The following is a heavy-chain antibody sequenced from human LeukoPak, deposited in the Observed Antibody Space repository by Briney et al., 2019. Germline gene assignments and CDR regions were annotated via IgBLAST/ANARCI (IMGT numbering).Heavy chain of an antibody. Sequence: GGSLRLSCAASGFTFRASWMTWVRQAPGKGLEWVANIKQDGSEKYYVDSVKGRFTISRDNAKNSPYLQMNSLRAEDTAVYYCARDSAGAWNGFDIWGQGTMVTVSS. CDR3: ARDSAGAWNGFDI. CDR2: IKQDGSEK. CDR1: GFTFRASW. J-gene: IGHJ3*02. D-gene: IGHD6-19*01. V-gene: IGHV3-7*01.